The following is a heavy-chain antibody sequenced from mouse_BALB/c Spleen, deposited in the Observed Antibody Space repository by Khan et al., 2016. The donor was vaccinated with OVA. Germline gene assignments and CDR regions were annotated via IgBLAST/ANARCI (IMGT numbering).Heavy chain of an antibody. J-gene: IGHJ2*01. V-gene: IGHV14-3*02. CDR3: ARWPRGY. Sequence: EVQLKQSGAELVKPGASVKLSCTASGFNIKDTYMHWVKQRPEQGLEWIGRIDPANGNTEYDPKFQGKATITADTSSNTAYLQLSSLTSEDTTVYYCARWPRGYWGQGTTLTVSS. CDR1: GFNIKDTY. CDR2: IDPANGNT.